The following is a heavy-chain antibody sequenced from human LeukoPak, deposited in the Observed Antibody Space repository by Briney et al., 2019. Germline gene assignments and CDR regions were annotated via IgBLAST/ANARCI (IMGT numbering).Heavy chain of an antibody. D-gene: IGHD3-22*01. CDR1: GFTFSSYA. CDR2: ISGSGGST. Sequence: GGSLRLSCAASGFTFSSYAMSWVRQAPGKGLEWVSAISGSGGSTYYADSVKGRFTISRDNSKNTLYLQMNRLRAEDTAVYYCAKDDSSGYSYYYYYMDVWGKGTTVTVSS. J-gene: IGHJ6*03. V-gene: IGHV3-23*01. CDR3: AKDDSSGYSYYYYYMDV.